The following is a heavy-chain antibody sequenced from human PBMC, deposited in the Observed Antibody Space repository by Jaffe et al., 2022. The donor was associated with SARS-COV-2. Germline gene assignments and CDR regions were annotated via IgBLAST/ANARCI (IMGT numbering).Heavy chain of an antibody. CDR3: AKGKDPPGIVGATIWDY. D-gene: IGHD1-26*01. CDR2: ISGSGGST. Sequence: EVQLLESGGGLVQPGGSLRLSCAASGFTFSSYAMSWVRQAPGKGLEWVSAISGSGGSTYYADSVKGRFTISRDNSKNTLYLQMNSLRAEDTAVYYCAKGKDPPGIVGATIWDYWGQGTLVTVSS. CDR1: GFTFSSYA. V-gene: IGHV3-23*01. J-gene: IGHJ4*02.